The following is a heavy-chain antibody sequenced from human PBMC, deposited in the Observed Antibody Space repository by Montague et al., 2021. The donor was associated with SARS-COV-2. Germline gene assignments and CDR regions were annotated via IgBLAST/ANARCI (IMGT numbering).Heavy chain of an antibody. CDR3: ASFPSGYYDSSGYHF. Sequence: SETLSLTCTVSGGSISSDYCSWSRQPPGKGLEWRGYSYYSGSTNYNTSLKSSVTISVDTTKNQFSLKLSSVTAADTAVYYCASFPSGYYDSSGYHFWGQGTLVTVSS. CDR2: SYYSGST. J-gene: IGHJ4*02. CDR1: GGSISSDY. D-gene: IGHD3-22*01. V-gene: IGHV4-59*12.